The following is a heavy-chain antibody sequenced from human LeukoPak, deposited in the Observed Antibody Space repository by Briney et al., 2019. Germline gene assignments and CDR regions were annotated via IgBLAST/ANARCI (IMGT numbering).Heavy chain of an antibody. CDR3: ARGHGAVAGNDY. CDR1: GYTFTSYD. Sequence: ASVKVACKASGYTFTSYDINWVRQASGQGLEWMGWMNPNSGNTGYAQRFQGRVTMTRNTSISTAYMELSSLRSEDTAVYYCARGHGAVAGNDYWGQGTLVTVSS. D-gene: IGHD6-19*01. J-gene: IGHJ4*02. V-gene: IGHV1-8*01. CDR2: MNPNSGNT.